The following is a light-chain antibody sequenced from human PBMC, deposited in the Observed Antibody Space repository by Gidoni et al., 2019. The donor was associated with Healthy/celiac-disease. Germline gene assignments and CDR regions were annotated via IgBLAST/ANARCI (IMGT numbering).Light chain of an antibody. CDR3: QAWDSSTAFYV. J-gene: IGLJ1*01. V-gene: IGLV3-1*01. Sequence: SYELTQPLSVSVSPGQTASITCSGDKLGDKYACWYQQKPGQSPVLVIYQDSKRPSGIPERFSGSNSGNTATLTISGTQAMDEADYYCQAWDSSTAFYVFGTGTKVTVL. CDR2: QDS. CDR1: KLGDKY.